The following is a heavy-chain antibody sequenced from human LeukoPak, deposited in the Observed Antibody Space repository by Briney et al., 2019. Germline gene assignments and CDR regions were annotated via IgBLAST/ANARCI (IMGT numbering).Heavy chain of an antibody. J-gene: IGHJ4*02. CDR1: GFTFSSYA. CDR2: ISGSGGST. V-gene: IGHV3-23*01. Sequence: GGSLRLSCAASGFTFSSYAMSWVRQAPGKGLEWVSAISGSGGSTYYADSVKGRFTISRDNAKNSLYLQMNSLRAEDTAVYYCARDPTYYLRYGYFDYWGQGTLVTVSS. CDR3: ARDPTYYLRYGYFDY. D-gene: IGHD1-26*01.